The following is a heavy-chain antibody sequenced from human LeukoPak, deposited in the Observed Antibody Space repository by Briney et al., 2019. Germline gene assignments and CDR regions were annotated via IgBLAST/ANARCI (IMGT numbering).Heavy chain of an antibody. CDR2: INTDGRST. CDR1: GFTFSSYW. D-gene: IGHD2-21*01. V-gene: IGHV3-74*01. J-gene: IGHJ4*02. Sequence: PGGSLRLSCAASGFTFSSYWMHWVRQVPGKGLVWVSRINTDGRSTSYVDTVKGRFTMSRDDAKNTLYLQMNSLRAEATAVYYCVRDVWGDRDSYFDYWGQGTLVTVSS. CDR3: VRDVWGDRDSYFDY.